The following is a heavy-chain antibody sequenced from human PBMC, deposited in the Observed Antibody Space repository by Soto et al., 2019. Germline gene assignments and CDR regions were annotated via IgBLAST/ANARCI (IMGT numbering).Heavy chain of an antibody. Sequence: SETLSLTCTVSGGSISSYYWSWIRQPPGKGLEWIGYIYYSGSTNYNPSLKSRVTISVDTSKNQFSLKLSSVTAADTAVYYCASMTYSGYEETTVTPFDYWGQGTLVTVSS. D-gene: IGHD5-12*01. CDR3: ASMTYSGYEETTVTPFDY. CDR2: IYYSGST. J-gene: IGHJ4*02. CDR1: GGSISSYY. V-gene: IGHV4-59*01.